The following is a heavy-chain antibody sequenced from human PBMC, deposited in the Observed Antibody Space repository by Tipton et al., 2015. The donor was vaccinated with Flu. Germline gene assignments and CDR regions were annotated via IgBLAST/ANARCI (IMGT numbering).Heavy chain of an antibody. D-gene: IGHD4-17*01. CDR1: GGSVSSGSYY. V-gene: IGHV4-61*01. CDR3: ARDLGDGDYVNWYFDL. CDR2: IYYSGST. J-gene: IGHJ2*01. Sequence: TLSLTCTVSGGSVSSGSYYWSWIRQPPGKGLEWIGYIYYSGSTNYNPSLKSRVTISVDTSKNQFSLKLSSVTAADTAVYYCARDLGDGDYVNWYFDLWGRGTLVTVSS.